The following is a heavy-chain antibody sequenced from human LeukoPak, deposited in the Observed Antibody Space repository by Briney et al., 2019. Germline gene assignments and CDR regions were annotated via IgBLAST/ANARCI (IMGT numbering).Heavy chain of an antibody. CDR3: AREGLMYSSSWYFDY. CDR1: GYSISSGYY. V-gene: IGHV4-38-2*02. Sequence: SETLSLTCTVSGYSISSGYYWGWIRQPPGKGLEWIGSIYHSGSTYYNPSLKSRVTISVDTSKNQFSLKLSSVTTADTAVYYCAREGLMYSSSWYFDYWGQGTLVTVSS. J-gene: IGHJ4*02. D-gene: IGHD6-13*01. CDR2: IYHSGST.